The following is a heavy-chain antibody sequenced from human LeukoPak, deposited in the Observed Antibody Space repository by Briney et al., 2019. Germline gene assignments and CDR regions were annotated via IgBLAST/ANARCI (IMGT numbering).Heavy chain of an antibody. Sequence: SETLSLTCTVSGDSISTYYWSWIRQPPGKGLEWFGYIHYSGRTDSNPSLKSRITISVDTSKNQFFLKLSSVTAADTAVYFCARYYCPGGTCSHFDYWGQGTLVTVSS. D-gene: IGHD2-8*02. CDR2: IHYSGRT. V-gene: IGHV4-59*08. CDR1: GDSISTYY. J-gene: IGHJ4*02. CDR3: ARYYCPGGTCSHFDY.